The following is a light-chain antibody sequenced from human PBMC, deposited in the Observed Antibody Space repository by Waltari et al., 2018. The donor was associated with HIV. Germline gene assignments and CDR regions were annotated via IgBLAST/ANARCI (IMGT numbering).Light chain of an antibody. Sequence: EIVLTQSPDFQSVTPREKVTITCRAGQSIGIASHWFQQKANQSPKLLIKSASQSMAGVPSRFSGSGSGTDFTLTINSLEAEDAAAYYCHQSSSLPYTFGQGTKLEIK. J-gene: IGKJ2*01. CDR3: HQSSSLPYT. V-gene: IGKV6D-21*02. CDR2: SAS. CDR1: QSIGIA.